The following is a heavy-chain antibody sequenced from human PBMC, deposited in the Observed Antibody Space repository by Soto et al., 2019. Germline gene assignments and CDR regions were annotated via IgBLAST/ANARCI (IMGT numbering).Heavy chain of an antibody. D-gene: IGHD2-15*01. V-gene: IGHV4-31*03. J-gene: IGHJ5*02. Sequence: QVQLQESGPGLVKPSQTLSLTCTVSGGSISSGDYYWSWIRQHPGKGLEWIGYIYYSGSTYYDPSLHRRVTKSVDTPKNQFSLQLRSVTSADPTVYYCARCGSGSRQGFDPWAQGTLVTVSS. CDR2: IYYSGST. CDR3: ARCGSGSRQGFDP. CDR1: GGSISSGDYY.